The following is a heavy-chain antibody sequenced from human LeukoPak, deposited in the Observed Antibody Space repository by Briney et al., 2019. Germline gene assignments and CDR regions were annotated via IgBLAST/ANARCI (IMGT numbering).Heavy chain of an antibody. D-gene: IGHD3-10*01. CDR2: IYYSGST. Sequence: PSETLSLICTVSGGSISSYYWSWIRQPPGKGLEWIGYIYYSGSTNYNPSLKSRVTISVDTSKNQFSLKLSSVTAADTAVYYCARDRGPYGMDVWGQGTTVTVSS. CDR1: GGSISSYY. CDR3: ARDRGPYGMDV. V-gene: IGHV4-59*01. J-gene: IGHJ6*02.